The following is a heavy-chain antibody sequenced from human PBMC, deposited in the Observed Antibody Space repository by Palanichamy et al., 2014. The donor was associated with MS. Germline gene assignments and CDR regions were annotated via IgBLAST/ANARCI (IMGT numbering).Heavy chain of an antibody. J-gene: IGHJ4*02. CDR1: GYTFTTYW. V-gene: IGHV5-51*01. Sequence: EVQLVQSGAEVKKPGESLKISCKGSGYTFTTYWIGWVRHMPGKGLEWMGDIFPGDSDTRYSPSFQGQVTISADKSISTAYLQWSSLKASDTAMYYCARRGRSGYNEIDYWGQGTLVTVSS. CDR2: IFPGDSDT. CDR3: ARRGRSGYNEIDY. D-gene: IGHD5-24*01.